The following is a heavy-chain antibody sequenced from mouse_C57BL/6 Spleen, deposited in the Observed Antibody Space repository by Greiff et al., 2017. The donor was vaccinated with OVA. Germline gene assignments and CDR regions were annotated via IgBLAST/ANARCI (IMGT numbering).Heavy chain of an antibody. J-gene: IGHJ4*01. V-gene: IGHV1-22*01. CDR3: ARRGPGDYAMDY. D-gene: IGHD4-1*01. CDR2: INPNNGGT. Sequence: DVKLQESGPELVKPGASVKMSCKASGYTFTDYNMHWVKQSHGKSLEWIGYINPNNGGTSYNQKFKGKATLTVNKSSSTAYMELRSLTSEDSAVYYCARRGPGDYAMDYWGQGTSVTVSS. CDR1: GYTFTDYN.